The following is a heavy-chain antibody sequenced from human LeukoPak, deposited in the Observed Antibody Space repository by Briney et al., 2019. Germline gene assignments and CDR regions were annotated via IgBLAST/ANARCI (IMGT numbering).Heavy chain of an antibody. V-gene: IGHV1-18*01. D-gene: IGHD3-22*01. J-gene: IGHJ4*02. Sequence: ASVKVSCKASGYTFTSYGISWVRQAPGQGLEWMGWIGAYNGNTNYAQKLQGRVTMTTDTSTSTAYMELRSLRSDDTAVYYCARDLREYYYDSSGLLWGQGTLVTVSS. CDR1: GYTFTSYG. CDR3: ARDLREYYYDSSGLL. CDR2: IGAYNGNT.